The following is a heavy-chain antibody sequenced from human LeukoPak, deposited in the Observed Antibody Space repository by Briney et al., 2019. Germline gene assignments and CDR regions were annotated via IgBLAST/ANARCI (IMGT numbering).Heavy chain of an antibody. CDR2: ISGSGGSA. V-gene: IGHV3-23*01. D-gene: IGHD3-22*01. Sequence: GGTLRLSCAASGFTFSSYGMSWVRQAPGKGLEWVSAISGSGGSAYYADSVKGRFTISRDNSKNTLYLQMNSLRAEDTAVYYCAKDWYPYYCDSSGYQLQHWGQGTLVTVSS. CDR1: GFTFSSYG. J-gene: IGHJ1*01. CDR3: AKDWYPYYCDSSGYQLQH.